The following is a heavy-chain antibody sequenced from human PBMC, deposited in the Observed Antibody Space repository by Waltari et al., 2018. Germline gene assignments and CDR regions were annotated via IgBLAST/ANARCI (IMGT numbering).Heavy chain of an antibody. CDR2: IYYSGST. CDR3: ARVCLGELSSYYFDY. D-gene: IGHD3-16*02. CDR1: GGSISSGGYY. Sequence: QVQLQESGPGLVKPSQTLSLTCTVSGGSISSGGYYWSWIRQHPGKGLEWIGYIYYSGSTDHNPALKSLVTIPVDTSKNQFSLKLSSVTAADTAVYYCARVCLGELSSYYFDYWGQGTLVTVSS. V-gene: IGHV4-31*01. J-gene: IGHJ4*02.